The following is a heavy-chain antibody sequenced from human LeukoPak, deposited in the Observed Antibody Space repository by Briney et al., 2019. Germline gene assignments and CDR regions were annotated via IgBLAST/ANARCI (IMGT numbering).Heavy chain of an antibody. CDR2: INRSGSSA. CDR1: GFTFYNYR. Sequence: GGSLLHSCAASGFTFYNYRMHWVRQAPGKGLEWVSRINRSGSSATYVDALKERCTMVRDKGKNTVHLQMDGLRLEDTAIYYCARTYCCPTSCLYLAFVLWG. D-gene: IGHD2-2*01. J-gene: IGHJ2*01. CDR3: ARTYCCPTSCLYLAFVL. V-gene: IGHV3-74*01.